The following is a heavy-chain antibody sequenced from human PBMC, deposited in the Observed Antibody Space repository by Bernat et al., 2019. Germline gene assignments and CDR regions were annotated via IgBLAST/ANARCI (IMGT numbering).Heavy chain of an antibody. CDR3: ARGGYYDFWSGDFSDYYYYMDV. V-gene: IGHV1-18*01. CDR2: ISAYNGNT. D-gene: IGHD3-3*01. Sequence: QVQLVQSGAEVKKPGASVKVSCKASGYTFTSYGISWVRQAPGQGLEWMGWISAYNGNTNYAQKLQGRVTMTTDTSTSTAYRELRSLRSDDTAVYYCARGGYYDFWSGDFSDYYYYMDVWGKGTTVTVSS. CDR1: GYTFTSYG. J-gene: IGHJ6*03.